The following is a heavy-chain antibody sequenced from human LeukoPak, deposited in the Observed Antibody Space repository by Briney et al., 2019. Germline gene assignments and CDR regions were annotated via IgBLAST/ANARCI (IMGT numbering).Heavy chain of an antibody. CDR1: GYTFTSYG. CDR2: ISAYNGNT. D-gene: IGHD2-8*01. V-gene: IGHV1-18*01. Sequence: SVKVSCKAPGYTFTSYGISWVRQAPGQGLEWMGWISAYNGNTNYAQKLQGRVTMTTDTSTSTAYMELRSLRSDDTAVYYCASSLLTRYCTNGVCYTLGYWGQGTLVTVSS. J-gene: IGHJ4*02. CDR3: ASSLLTRYCTNGVCYTLGY.